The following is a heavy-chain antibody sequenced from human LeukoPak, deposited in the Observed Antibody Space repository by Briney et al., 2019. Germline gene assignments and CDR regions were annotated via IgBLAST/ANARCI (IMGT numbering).Heavy chain of an antibody. CDR2: ISSSSSYI. Sequence: GGSLRLSCAASGFTFSSYSMNWVRQAPGKGLEWVSSISSSSSYIYYADSVKGRFTISRDNAKNSLYLQMNSLRAEDTAVYHCARVNRLAFDYWGQGTLVTVSS. CDR3: ARVNRLAFDY. D-gene: IGHD6-19*01. CDR1: GFTFSSYS. V-gene: IGHV3-21*01. J-gene: IGHJ4*02.